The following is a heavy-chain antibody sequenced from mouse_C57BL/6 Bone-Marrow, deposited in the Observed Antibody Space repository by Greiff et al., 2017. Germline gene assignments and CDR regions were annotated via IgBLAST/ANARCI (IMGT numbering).Heavy chain of an antibody. CDR2: IDPETGGT. D-gene: IGHD1-1*01. CDR3: TKNLILQGWFAY. Sequence: QVQLQQSGAELVRPGASVTLSCKASGYTFTDYEMHWVKQTPGHGLAWIGEIDPETGGTAYTQKFKGQAILTADKSSNTAYMGLRSLTAEDSAVYYCTKNLILQGWFAYWGQGTLVTVSA. V-gene: IGHV1-15*01. CDR1: GYTFTDYE. J-gene: IGHJ3*01.